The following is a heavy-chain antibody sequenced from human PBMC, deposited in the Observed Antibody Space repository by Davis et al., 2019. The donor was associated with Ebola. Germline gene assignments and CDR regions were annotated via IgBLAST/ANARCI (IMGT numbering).Heavy chain of an antibody. D-gene: IGHD3-22*01. J-gene: IGHJ3*02. CDR1: GFTFRTYW. V-gene: IGHV3-69-1*01. CDR3: ARGGYYDSSGYSHAAFDI. Sequence: GESLKISCAASGFTFRTYWMSWVRQAPGKGLEWVSTLGTSADTYYADSVKGRFTISRDNAKNSLYLQMNSLRAEDTAVYHCARGGYYDSSGYSHAAFDIWGQGTMVTVSS. CDR2: LGTSADT.